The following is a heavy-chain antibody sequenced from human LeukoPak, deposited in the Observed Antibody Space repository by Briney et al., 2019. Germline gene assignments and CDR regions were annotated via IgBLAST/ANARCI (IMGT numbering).Heavy chain of an antibody. D-gene: IGHD3-9*01. CDR2: FSGSGGST. J-gene: IGHJ4*02. CDR1: GFTFSSYA. V-gene: IGHV3-23*01. Sequence: GGSLRLSCAASGFTFSSYAMSWVRQAPGKGLEWVSSFSGSGGSTYYADSVKGRFTISRDNSRNTLYLQMNSLRVEDTAVYYCARSAGNVLTYDYSYFDYWGQGTLVTVSS. CDR3: ARSAGNVLTYDYSYFDY.